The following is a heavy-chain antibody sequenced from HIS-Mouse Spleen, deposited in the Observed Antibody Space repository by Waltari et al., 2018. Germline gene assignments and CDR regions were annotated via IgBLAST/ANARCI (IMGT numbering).Heavy chain of an antibody. J-gene: IGHJ4*02. CDR3: ARDNDGRGYSYGYYFDY. CDR1: GFTFSSYS. CDR2: ISSSSSYI. V-gene: IGHV3-21*01. D-gene: IGHD5-18*01. Sequence: EVQLVESGGGLVKPGGSLRLSCAASGFTFSSYSMNWVRQAPGKGLEWVSSISSSSSYIYYADSVKGRFTISRDNAKNSLYLQMNSLRAEDTAVYYCARDNDGRGYSYGYYFDYWGQGTLVTVSS.